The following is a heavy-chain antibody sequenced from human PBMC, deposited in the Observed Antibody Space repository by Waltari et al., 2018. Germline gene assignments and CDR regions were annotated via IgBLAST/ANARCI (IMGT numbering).Heavy chain of an antibody. CDR3: ARGGDAALYNWFDP. V-gene: IGHV1-69*15. Sequence: QVQLVQSGAEVKKPGSSVKVSCKASGGTFSSYAISWVRQAPVQGLEWMGRIIPIFGTANYAQKVQGGVTSTADESTSTAYMELSSLRSEDTAVYYCARGGDAALYNWFDPWGQGTLVTVSS. J-gene: IGHJ5*02. CDR1: GGTFSSYA. D-gene: IGHD5-18*01. CDR2: IIPIFGTA.